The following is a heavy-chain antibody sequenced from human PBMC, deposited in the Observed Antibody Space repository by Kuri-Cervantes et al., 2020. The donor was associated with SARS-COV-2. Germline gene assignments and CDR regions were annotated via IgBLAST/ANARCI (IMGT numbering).Heavy chain of an antibody. CDR1: EFIFSSSW. CDR3: ARVYYYYGMDV. J-gene: IGHJ6*02. V-gene: IGHV3-21*06. CDR2: IVGPSNSYI. Sequence: GESLKIFCAASEFIFSSSWMSWVRQAPGKGLEWVSSIVGPSNSYIYYADSVKGRFTMSRDNAKDSLYLQMNSLRADDTAVYYCARVYYYYGMDVWGQGTTVTVSS.